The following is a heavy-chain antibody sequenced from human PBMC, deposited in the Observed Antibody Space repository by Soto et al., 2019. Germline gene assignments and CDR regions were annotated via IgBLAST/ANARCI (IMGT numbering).Heavy chain of an antibody. Sequence: EGQLVESGGGLAQPGRSLRLSCAASGFTFDHYAMHWVRQAPGKGLEWVSGISGNSVGGDYADPVKDRFTISRDNPKKSQYLQMYSLRAEDAALYYCAKGGANYNAVGVWACWGQGTPVTVPP. V-gene: IGHV3-9*01. CDR1: GFTFDHYA. D-gene: IGHD1-26*01. CDR2: ISGNSVGG. CDR3: AKGGANYNAVGVWAC. J-gene: IGHJ4*02.